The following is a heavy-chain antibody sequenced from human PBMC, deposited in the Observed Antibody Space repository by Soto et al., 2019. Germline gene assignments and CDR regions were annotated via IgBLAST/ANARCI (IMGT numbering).Heavy chain of an antibody. CDR1: GGTFSSYA. D-gene: IGHD3-3*01. CDR3: ARDSDFPIWFDP. Sequence: SVKVSCKASGGTFSSYAISWVRQAPGQGLEWMGGIIPIFGTANYAQKFQGRVTITADESTSTAYMELSSLRSEDTAVYYCARDSDFPIWFDPWGQGTLVTVSS. V-gene: IGHV1-69*13. J-gene: IGHJ5*02. CDR2: IIPIFGTA.